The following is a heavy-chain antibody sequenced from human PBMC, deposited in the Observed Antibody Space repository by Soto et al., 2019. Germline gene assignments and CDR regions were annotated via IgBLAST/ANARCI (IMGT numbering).Heavy chain of an antibody. D-gene: IGHD3-3*01. J-gene: IGHJ4*02. CDR3: ATIWSGYPFDY. CDR1: GFTFSTYT. Sequence: EVQLVESGGGLVQPGGSLRLSCAASGFTFSTYTMNWVRQAPGKGLEWVSYISSGSTTTYYANSVKGRFTISRDNAENSLNLQMNSLRDEDTAVYYCATIWSGYPFDYWGQGTLVTVSS. CDR2: ISSGSTTT. V-gene: IGHV3-48*02.